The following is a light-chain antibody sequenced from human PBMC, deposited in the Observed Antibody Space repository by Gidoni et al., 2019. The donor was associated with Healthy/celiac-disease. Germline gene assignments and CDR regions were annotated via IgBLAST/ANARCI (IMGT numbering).Light chain of an antibody. CDR1: QSVSSSY. J-gene: IGKJ4*01. Sequence: EIVLTQSPRTLSLSPGERATLSCRASQSVSSSYLAWYQQKPGQAPRLLIYGASSRATGIPDRFSGSGSGTDFTLTISRLEPEDFAVYYCQQYGSSRGLTFGGGTKVEIK. CDR2: GAS. V-gene: IGKV3-20*01. CDR3: QQYGSSRGLT.